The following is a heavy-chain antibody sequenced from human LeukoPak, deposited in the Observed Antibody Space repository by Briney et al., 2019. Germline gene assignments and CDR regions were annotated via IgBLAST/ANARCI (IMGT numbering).Heavy chain of an antibody. CDR3: ARSTRHYDILTGYYPPTYFDY. V-gene: IGHV4-61*01. D-gene: IGHD3-9*01. J-gene: IGHJ4*02. CDR1: GGSVSSGSYY. Sequence: ETLSLTCTVSGGSVSSGSYYWSWIRQPPGKGLEWILYIYYHGSTNYNPSLKSRVTISVDTSKNQFSLKLSSVTAADTAVYYCARSTRHYDILTGYYPPTYFDYWGQGTLVTVSS. CDR2: IYYHGST.